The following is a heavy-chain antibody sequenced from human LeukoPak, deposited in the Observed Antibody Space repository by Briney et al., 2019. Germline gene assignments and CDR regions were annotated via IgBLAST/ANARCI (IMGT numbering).Heavy chain of an antibody. CDR1: GGSFSSGSYY. D-gene: IGHD6-19*01. V-gene: IGHV4-61*01. J-gene: IGHJ6*02. CDR2: IYYSGST. CDR3: ARDFQSSGWRYYYGMDV. Sequence: SETLSLTCTVSGGSFSSGSYYWSWIRQPPGKGLEWVGYIYYSGSTNYNPSLKSRVTISVDTSKNQFSLKLSSVTAADTAVYYCARDFQSSGWRYYYGMDVWGQGTTVTVSS.